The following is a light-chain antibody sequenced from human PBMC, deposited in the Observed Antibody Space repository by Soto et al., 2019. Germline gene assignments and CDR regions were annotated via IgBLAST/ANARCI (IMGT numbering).Light chain of an antibody. J-gene: IGLJ3*02. CDR2: YDS. Sequence: SYELTQPPSVSVAPGKTARITCGGNNIGSKSVHWYQQRPGQAPVLVIYYDSDRPSGIPERFSGSNSGNTATLTISGVEAGDEADYYCQVWDSSSDHAMFGGGTKLTVL. CDR1: NIGSKS. CDR3: QVWDSSSDHAM. V-gene: IGLV3-21*04.